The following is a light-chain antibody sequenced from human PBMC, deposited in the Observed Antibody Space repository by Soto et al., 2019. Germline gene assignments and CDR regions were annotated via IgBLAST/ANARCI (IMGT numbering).Light chain of an antibody. CDR1: SSDVGGYNY. CDR2: DVS. CDR3: SSYAGSMNLI. V-gene: IGLV2-14*01. J-gene: IGLJ2*01. Sequence: QSVLTQPASVSGSPGQSITISCTGTSSDVGGYNYVSWYQQHPGKAPKLMIYDVSNRPSGVSNRFSGSKSVNTASLTVSGLQAEDEADYYCSSYAGSMNLIFGGGTKVTVL.